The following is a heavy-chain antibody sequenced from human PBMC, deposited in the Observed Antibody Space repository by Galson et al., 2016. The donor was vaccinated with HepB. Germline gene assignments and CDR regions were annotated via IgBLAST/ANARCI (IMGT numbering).Heavy chain of an antibody. CDR2: IYYSGST. Sequence: ETLSLTCTVSGGSISSSRYWWGWIRQPPGKGLEWIGSIYYSGSTYYSESLESRLTLSIDTSKNQFSLRLTSVTAADTALYYCARRLHCGETNCLKDDAFDMWGQGTMVTVSS. J-gene: IGHJ3*02. V-gene: IGHV4-39*01. D-gene: IGHD2-21*01. CDR1: GGSISSSRYW. CDR3: ARRLHCGETNCLKDDAFDM.